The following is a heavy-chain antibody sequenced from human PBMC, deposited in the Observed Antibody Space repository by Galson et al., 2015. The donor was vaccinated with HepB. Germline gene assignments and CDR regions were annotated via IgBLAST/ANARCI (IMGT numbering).Heavy chain of an antibody. CDR1: GFTFSSYA. CDR3: AREKSGSHLDS. CDR2: ISYDGSNK. Sequence: SLRLSCAASGFTFSSYAMHWVRQAPGKGLEWVAVISYDGSNKYYADSVKGRFTISRDNSKNTLYLQVNSLRAEDTAVYYCAREKSGSHLDSWGQGTLVTVSS. J-gene: IGHJ4*02. D-gene: IGHD3-10*01. V-gene: IGHV3-30-3*01.